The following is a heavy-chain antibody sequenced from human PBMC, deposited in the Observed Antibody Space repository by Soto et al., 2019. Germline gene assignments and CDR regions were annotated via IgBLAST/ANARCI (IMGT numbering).Heavy chain of an antibody. CDR1: GADINTYS. V-gene: IGHV4-4*07. D-gene: IGHD6-19*01. Sequence: SETLTLTCSVSGADINTYSWTWIRQPAGKGLEWIGRLYTSASINYNPSLRGRVTLSVDTSTNQVSLKLASVTAADTAVYYCARDREAGYNFYYGMAVWGQGTTVTVSS. CDR3: ARDREAGYNFYYGMAV. J-gene: IGHJ6*02. CDR2: LYTSASI.